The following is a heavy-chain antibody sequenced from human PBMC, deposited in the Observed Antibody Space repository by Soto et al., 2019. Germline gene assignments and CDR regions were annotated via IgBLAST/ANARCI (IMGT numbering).Heavy chain of an antibody. J-gene: IGHJ4*02. CDR3: ARARGLVEMATIFFDY. D-gene: IGHD5-12*01. V-gene: IGHV4-30-4*01. CDR2: IYYSGST. CDR1: GDSISSGDYY. Sequence: SETLSLTCTVSGDSISSGDYYWSWIRQPPGKGLEWIGYIYYSGSTYYNPSLKSRVTISVDTSKNQFSLKLSSVTAADTAVYYCARARGLVEMATIFFDYWGQGTLVTVSS.